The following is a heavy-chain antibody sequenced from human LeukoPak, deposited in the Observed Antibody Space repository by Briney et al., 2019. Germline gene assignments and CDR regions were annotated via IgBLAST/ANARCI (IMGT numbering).Heavy chain of an antibody. D-gene: IGHD2-15*01. J-gene: IGHJ4*02. CDR2: IRKDGTNS. V-gene: IGHV3-30*02. CDR3: AKDGLASGGHTQSFDY. Sequence: PGGSLRLSCAASGFTFSIAGMHSVRQAPGKGLEWLAFIRKDGTNSYYGDSVKGRFTVSRDNSKNTLYLQLNSLRTEDTAVYYCAKDGLASGGHTQSFDYWGQGTLVTVSS. CDR1: GFTFSIAG.